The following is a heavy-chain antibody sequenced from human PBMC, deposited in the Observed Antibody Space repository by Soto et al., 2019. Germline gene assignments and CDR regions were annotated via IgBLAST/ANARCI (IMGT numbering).Heavy chain of an antibody. J-gene: IGHJ5*02. CDR2: IYYSGST. CDR3: AGSRGLPNWFDP. V-gene: IGHV4-39*01. Sequence: QLQLQESGPGLVKPSETLSLTCTVSGGSISSSSYYWGWIRQPPGKGLEWIGSIYYSGSTYYNPSLTSRVTISVDTSKNQFSLKLSSVTAADTAVYYCAGSRGLPNWFDPWGQGTLVTVSS. D-gene: IGHD3-10*01. CDR1: GGSISSSSYY.